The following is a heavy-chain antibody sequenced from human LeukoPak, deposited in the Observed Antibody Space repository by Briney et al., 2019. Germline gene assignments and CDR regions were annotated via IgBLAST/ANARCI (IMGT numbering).Heavy chain of an antibody. CDR2: IYHSGST. V-gene: IGHV4-38-2*01. Sequence: SETLSLTCAVSGYSISTGYYWGWIRQPPGKGLEWIGTIYHSGSTYYNPSLKSRVTISVDTSKNQFSLKLSSVTAADTALYYFARSKCGSTSCYGGNWFDPWGQGTLVTVSS. D-gene: IGHD2-2*01. J-gene: IGHJ5*02. CDR1: GYSISTGYY. CDR3: ARSKCGSTSCYGGNWFDP.